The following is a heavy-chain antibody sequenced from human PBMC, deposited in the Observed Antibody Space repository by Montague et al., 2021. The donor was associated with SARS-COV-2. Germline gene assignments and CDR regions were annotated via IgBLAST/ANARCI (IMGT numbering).Heavy chain of an antibody. D-gene: IGHD3-3*01. Sequence: SETLSLTCTVSGGSVSSGSYYWSWIRQPPGKGLEWIGYIYYSGSTNYNPSLKSRVTISVDTSKDQFSLKLSSVTAADTAVYYCARVPRNYGFWSGFYDAFDIWGQGTMVTVSS. V-gene: IGHV4-61*01. CDR2: IYYSGST. CDR3: ARVPRNYGFWSGFYDAFDI. CDR1: GGSVSSGSYY. J-gene: IGHJ3*02.